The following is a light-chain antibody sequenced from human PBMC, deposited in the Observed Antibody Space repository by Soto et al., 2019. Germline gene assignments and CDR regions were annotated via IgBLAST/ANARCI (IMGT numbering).Light chain of an antibody. CDR3: QQYGSSPGYT. J-gene: IGKJ2*01. Sequence: EIVLTQSPGTLSLSPGERATLSCRASQSVSSSYLAWYQQEPGQAPRLLIYGASGRATGIPDRFSGSGSGTDFTLTISRLEPEDFAVYYCQQYGSSPGYTFGQGTKLEIK. V-gene: IGKV3-20*01. CDR1: QSVSSSY. CDR2: GAS.